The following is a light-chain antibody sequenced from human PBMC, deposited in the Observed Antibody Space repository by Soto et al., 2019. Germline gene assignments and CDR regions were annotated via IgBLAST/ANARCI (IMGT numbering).Light chain of an antibody. CDR3: QQYYNYPWT. Sequence: AIRMTQSPSSLSASTGDRVTITFRASQGISSFLAWYQQKPGKAPKLLIYAASTLQSGVPSRFSGSGSGTDFTLTISCLQSEDFATYYCQQYYNYPWTFGQGTKVDIK. V-gene: IGKV1-8*01. J-gene: IGKJ1*01. CDR2: AAS. CDR1: QGISSF.